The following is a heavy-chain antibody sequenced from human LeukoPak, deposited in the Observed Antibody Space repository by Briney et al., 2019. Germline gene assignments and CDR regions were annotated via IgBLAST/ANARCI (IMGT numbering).Heavy chain of an antibody. Sequence: GGSLRLSCAASGFTFSTDSMSWVRQAPGKGLEWVSILGGSGATTYYADSVKGRFTISRDNSKNMLYLQMNSLRAEDTAVYYCAKERLTTTAFDIWGQGTMVTVSS. CDR3: AKERLTTTAFDI. CDR2: LGGSGATT. J-gene: IGHJ3*02. D-gene: IGHD4-11*01. V-gene: IGHV3-23*01. CDR1: GFTFSTDS.